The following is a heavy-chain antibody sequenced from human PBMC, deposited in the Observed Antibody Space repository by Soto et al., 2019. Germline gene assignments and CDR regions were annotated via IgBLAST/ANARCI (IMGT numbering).Heavy chain of an antibody. CDR3: ARLFSYRSRWYTWFYP. Sequence: GGSLRLSCAASGFTFSTYWVQWVRQVPGEGLMWVSSISENGGITTYADSAKGRFTISRDNAKTTLYLQMNGLRDEDTAMYYCARLFSYRSRWYTWFYPWGQVTLVTVSS. CDR2: ISENGGIT. D-gene: IGHD6-13*01. J-gene: IGHJ5*02. V-gene: IGHV3-74*01. CDR1: GFTFSTYW.